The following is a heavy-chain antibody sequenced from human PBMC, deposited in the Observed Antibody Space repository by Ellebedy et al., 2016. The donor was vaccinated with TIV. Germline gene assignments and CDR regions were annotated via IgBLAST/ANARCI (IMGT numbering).Heavy chain of an antibody. V-gene: IGHV3-48*01. CDR1: GFTFNSYS. CDR3: ARDAMIWIFDS. CDR2: ISKSYTT. Sequence: GESLKISCAASGFTFNSYSMNWVRQAPGTGLEWISYISKSYTTYYAHSVRGRFTISRDNAKRSLYLQMNSLRLEDTAVYYCARDAMIWIFDSWGQGTLVTVSS. J-gene: IGHJ4*02. D-gene: IGHD3-22*01.